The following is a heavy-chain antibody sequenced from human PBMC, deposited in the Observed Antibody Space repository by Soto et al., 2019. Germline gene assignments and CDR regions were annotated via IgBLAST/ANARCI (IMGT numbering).Heavy chain of an antibody. Sequence: SETLSLTCTVSTDSSSFTNSYCGWIRQPPGKGLQWFGSSSYNGGTFYNPSLKGRVVISFDTSKKQSSLQVTSVTAADTAVYFCARHRIEVVWRGFDFWGQGSPVTVSS. CDR3: ARHRIEVVWRGFDF. D-gene: IGHD3-10*01. CDR2: SSYNGGT. CDR1: TDSSSFTNSY. J-gene: IGHJ4*02. V-gene: IGHV4-39*01.